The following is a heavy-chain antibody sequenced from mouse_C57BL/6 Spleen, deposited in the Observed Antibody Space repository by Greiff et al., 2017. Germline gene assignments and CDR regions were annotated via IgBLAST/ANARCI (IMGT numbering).Heavy chain of an antibody. CDR1: GYSITSGYY. Sequence: ESGPGLVKPSQSLSLTCSVTGYSITSGYYWNWLRPFPGNKLEWMGYISYDGSNNYHPSLKNRISITRYTSKNQFYLKLNSVTTEDTATYDCTREGDYDGRSFHWYFDVWGTGTTVTVSA. CDR2: ISYDGSN. J-gene: IGHJ1*03. D-gene: IGHD1-1*01. V-gene: IGHV3-6*01. CDR3: TREGDYDGRSFHWYFDV.